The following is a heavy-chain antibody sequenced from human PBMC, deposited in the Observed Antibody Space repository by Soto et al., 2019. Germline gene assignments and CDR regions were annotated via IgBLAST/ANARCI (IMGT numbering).Heavy chain of an antibody. J-gene: IGHJ6*03. V-gene: IGHV4-4*02. CDR2: IYHSGST. CDR3: ACGYDYYYYMDV. CDR1: SGSFSSSKW. Sequence: QVQLQESGPGLVKPSGTLSLTCAVSSGSFSSSKWWSWVRQPPGKGLEWIGEIYHSGSTHYNPSLKSRVTISVDKSKNHFSLKLSSVTAADTAVYYCACGYDYYYYMDVWGKGTTVTVSS. D-gene: IGHD5-12*01.